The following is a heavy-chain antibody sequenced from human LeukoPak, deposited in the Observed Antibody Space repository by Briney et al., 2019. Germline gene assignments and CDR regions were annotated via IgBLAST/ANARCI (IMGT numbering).Heavy chain of an antibody. Sequence: GSLRLSCAASGFTFSSYAMSWVRQAPGKGLEWVSAISGSGGSTYYADSMKGRFTISRDNSKNTLYLQMNSLRAEDTAVYYCAKGFREGCSSTSCYATPFFDYWGQGTLVTVSS. CDR3: AKGFREGCSSTSCYATPFFDY. D-gene: IGHD2-2*01. J-gene: IGHJ4*02. CDR2: ISGSGGST. V-gene: IGHV3-23*01. CDR1: GFTFSSYA.